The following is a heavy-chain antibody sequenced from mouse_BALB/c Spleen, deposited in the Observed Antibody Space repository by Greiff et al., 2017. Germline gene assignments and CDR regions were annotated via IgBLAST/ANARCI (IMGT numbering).Heavy chain of an antibody. CDR1: GFTFSSYT. V-gene: IGHV5-12-2*01. Sequence: EVQVVESGGGLVQPGGSLKLSCAASGFTFSSYTMSWVRQTPEKRLEWVAYISNGGGSTYYPDTVQGRFTISRDNAKNTLYLQMSSLKSEDTAMYYCARHYGNYSMDYWGQGTSVTVSS. CDR2: ISNGGGST. CDR3: ARHYGNYSMDY. D-gene: IGHD2-1*01. J-gene: IGHJ4*01.